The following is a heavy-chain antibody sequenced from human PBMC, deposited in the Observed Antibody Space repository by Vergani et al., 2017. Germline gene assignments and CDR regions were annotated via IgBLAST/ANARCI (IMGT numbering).Heavy chain of an antibody. J-gene: IGHJ4*02. D-gene: IGHD6-19*01. V-gene: IGHV3-30-3*01. CDR2: ISYDGSNK. Sequence: QVQLVESGGGVVQPGRSLRLSCAASGFTFSSYAMHWVRQAPGKGLEWVAVISYDGSNKYYADSVKGRFTISRDNSKNTLYLQMNSLRAEDTAVYYCARDDYSSVGEKFDYWGQGTLVTVYS. CDR3: ARDDYSSVGEKFDY. CDR1: GFTFSSYA.